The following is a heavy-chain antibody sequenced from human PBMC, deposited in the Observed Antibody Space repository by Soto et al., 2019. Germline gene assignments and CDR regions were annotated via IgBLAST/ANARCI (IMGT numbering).Heavy chain of an antibody. CDR2: ISGSGIST. V-gene: IGHV3-23*01. CDR1: GFTFRSYA. Sequence: DVQLLESGGGLVQPGGSLGLSCAASGFTFRSYAMSWVRQAPGKGLEWVSGISGSGISTHYADSVKGRFTVSRDNSKNTLYLQMNRLRAEDTAVYNCAKEPVGPDWYFDLWGRGTLVTVSS. CDR3: AKEPVGPDWYFDL. J-gene: IGHJ2*01.